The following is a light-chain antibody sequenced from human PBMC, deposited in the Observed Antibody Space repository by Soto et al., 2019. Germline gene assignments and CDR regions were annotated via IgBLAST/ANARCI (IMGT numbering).Light chain of an antibody. CDR3: QQYGSSPLT. Sequence: EIVLTQSPGTLSLSPGERATLSCRATQSVSSGYLAWYQQKPGQAPRLIMSGASSRATGIPDRFSGSGSGTDFTLTISRLEPEDFVVYYCQQYGSSPLTFGGGTKVEI. V-gene: IGKV3-20*01. CDR2: GAS. CDR1: QSVSSGY. J-gene: IGKJ4*01.